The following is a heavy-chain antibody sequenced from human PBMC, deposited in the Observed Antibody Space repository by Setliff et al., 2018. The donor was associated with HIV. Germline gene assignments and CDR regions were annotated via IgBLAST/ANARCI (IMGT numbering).Heavy chain of an antibody. CDR2: IYYSGST. J-gene: IGHJ4*02. D-gene: IGHD3-22*01. CDR3: ARPAGYYLYYFDY. Sequence: SETLSLTCAVYGGSFSGYYWSWIRQPPGKGLEWIGYIYYSGSTYYNPSLKSRVTLSVDTSKNQFSLKLSSMTAADTAVYYCARPAGYYLYYFDYWGQGTLVTVSS. CDR1: GGSFSGYY. V-gene: IGHV4-34*09.